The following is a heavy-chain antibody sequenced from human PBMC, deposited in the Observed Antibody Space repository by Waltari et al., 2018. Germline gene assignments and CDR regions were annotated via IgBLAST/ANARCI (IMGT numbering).Heavy chain of an antibody. D-gene: IGHD3-10*01. CDR1: GYSISSGYY. J-gene: IGHJ4*02. V-gene: IGHV4-38-2*02. CDR2: IYHSGST. CDR3: ARDYYGSGSPPGY. Sequence: QVQLQESGPGLVKPSETLSLTCTVSGYSISSGYYWGWIRQPPGKGLEWIGSIYHSGSTYYNPSLRSRVTISVDTSKNQFSLKLSSVTAADTAVYYCARDYYGSGSPPGYWGQGTLVTVSS.